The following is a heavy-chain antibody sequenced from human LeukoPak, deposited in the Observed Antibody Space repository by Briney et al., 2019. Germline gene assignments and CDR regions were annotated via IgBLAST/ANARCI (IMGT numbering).Heavy chain of an antibody. Sequence: ASVKVSCKASGYTFTSYGISWVRQAPGQGLEWMGWINPNSGGTNYAQKFQGRVTMTRDTSTSIAYMELSRLRSDDTAVYYCARVGGEGYCSSTSCYDYWGQGTLVTVSS. J-gene: IGHJ4*02. D-gene: IGHD2-2*01. V-gene: IGHV1-2*02. CDR1: GYTFTSYG. CDR3: ARVGGEGYCSSTSCYDY. CDR2: INPNSGGT.